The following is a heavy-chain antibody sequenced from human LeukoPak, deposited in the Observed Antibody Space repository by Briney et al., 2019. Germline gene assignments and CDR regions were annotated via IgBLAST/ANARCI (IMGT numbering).Heavy chain of an antibody. CDR3: ARRGRSGSYRTFDI. Sequence: SETLSLTCTVSGGSISSYYWGWIRQPPGRGLEWIGSIYYSGSTGYNPSLKSRVTISVDKSKNQFSLKLSSVTAADTAVYYCARRGRSGSYRTFDIWGQGTMVTVSS. CDR2: IYYSGST. J-gene: IGHJ3*02. D-gene: IGHD1-26*01. V-gene: IGHV4-39*01. CDR1: GGSISSYY.